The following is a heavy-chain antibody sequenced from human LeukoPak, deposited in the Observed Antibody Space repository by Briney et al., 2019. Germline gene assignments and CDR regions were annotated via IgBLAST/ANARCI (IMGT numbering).Heavy chain of an antibody. CDR2: ISYDGSNK. V-gene: IGHV3-30*18. CDR1: GFTFSSYG. J-gene: IGHJ3*02. D-gene: IGHD3-10*01. Sequence: GGSLRLSCAASGFTFSSYGMHWVRQAPGKGLEWVAVISYDGSNKYYADSVKGRFTISRDNSKNTLYLQMNSLRAEDTAVYYCAKDLRSGRYYGSGSYFNDAFDIWGQGTMVTVSS. CDR3: AKDLRSGRYYGSGSYFNDAFDI.